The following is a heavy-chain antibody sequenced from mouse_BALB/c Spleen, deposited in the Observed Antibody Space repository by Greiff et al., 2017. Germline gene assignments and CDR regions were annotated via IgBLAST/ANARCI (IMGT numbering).Heavy chain of an antibody. J-gene: IGHJ4*01. CDR2: ISDGGSYT. CDR1: GFTFSDYY. V-gene: IGHV5-4*02. CDR3: ARDQRLDY. Sequence: EVHLVESGGGLVKPGGSLKLSCAASGFTFSDYYMYWVRQTPEKRLEWVATISDGGSYTYYPDSVKGRFTISRDNAKNNLYLQMSSLKSEDTAMYYCARDQRLDYWGQGTSVTVSS.